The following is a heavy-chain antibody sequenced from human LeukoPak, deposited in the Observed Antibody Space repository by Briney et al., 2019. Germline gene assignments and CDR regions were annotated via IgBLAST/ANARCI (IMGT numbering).Heavy chain of an antibody. Sequence: SETLSLTCTVSGGSISSSSYYWGWIRQPPGKGLEWIGSIYYSGSTYYNPSLKSRVTISVDTSKNQFSLKLSSVTAADTAVYYCARRGTRGKYQLPKGAFDIWGQGTMVTVSS. CDR2: IYYSGST. V-gene: IGHV4-39*07. CDR3: ARRGTRGKYQLPKGAFDI. CDR1: GGSISSSSYY. D-gene: IGHD2-2*01. J-gene: IGHJ3*02.